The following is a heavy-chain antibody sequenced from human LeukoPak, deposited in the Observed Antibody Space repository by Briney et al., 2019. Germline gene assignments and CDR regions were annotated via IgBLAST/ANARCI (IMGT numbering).Heavy chain of an antibody. V-gene: IGHV6-1*01. CDR3: ARSSVVVVAATYDTYNWFDP. Sequence: SQTLSLTCAISGDSVSSNSAAWNWIRQSPSRGLEWLARTYYRSKWYNDYAVSVKSRITINPDTSKNQFSLQLNSVTPEDTAVYYCARSSVVVVAATYDTYNWFDPWGQGTLVTVSS. D-gene: IGHD2-15*01. J-gene: IGHJ5*02. CDR1: GDSVSSNSAA. CDR2: TYYRSKWYN.